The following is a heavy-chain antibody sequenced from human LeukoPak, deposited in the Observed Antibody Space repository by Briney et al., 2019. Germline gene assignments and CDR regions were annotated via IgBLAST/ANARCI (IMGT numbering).Heavy chain of an antibody. D-gene: IGHD5-18*01. V-gene: IGHV4-39*07. J-gene: IGHJ4*02. CDR1: GGSISSSGYY. Sequence: PSETLSLTCTVSGGSISSSGYYWGWIRQPPGKGLEWIGTIYHGGSTYYNPSLKSRVTISVDTSKNQFSLKLSSVTAADTAVYYCARQLWYSLFCDYWGQGTLVTVSS. CDR3: ARQLWYSLFCDY. CDR2: IYHGGST.